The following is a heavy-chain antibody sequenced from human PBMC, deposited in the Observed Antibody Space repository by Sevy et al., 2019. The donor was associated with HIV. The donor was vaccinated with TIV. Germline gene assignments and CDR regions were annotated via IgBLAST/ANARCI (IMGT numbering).Heavy chain of an antibody. J-gene: IGHJ4*02. D-gene: IGHD3-3*01. V-gene: IGHV4-34*01. CDR1: GGSFSGYY. Sequence: SETLSLTCAVYGGSFSGYYWSWIRQPPGKGLEWIGEINHSGSTNYNPSLKSRVTISVDTSKNQFSLKLSSVTAADTAVYYCARGDFWSANYFDYWGQGTLVTVSS. CDR2: INHSGST. CDR3: ARGDFWSANYFDY.